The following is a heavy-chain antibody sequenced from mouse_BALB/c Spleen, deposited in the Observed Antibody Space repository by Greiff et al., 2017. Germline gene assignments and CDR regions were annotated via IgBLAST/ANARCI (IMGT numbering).Heavy chain of an antibody. CDR1: GYTFTSYW. CDR2: INPSTGYT. V-gene: IGHV1-7*01. J-gene: IGHJ4*01. D-gene: IGHD1-2*01. Sequence: VQLQQSGAELAKPGASVKMSCKASGYTFTSYWMHWVKQRPGQGLEWIGYINPSTGYTEYNQKFKDKATLTADKSSSTAYMQLSSLTSEDSAVYYCARGTANAMDYWGQGTSVTVSS. CDR3: ARGTANAMDY.